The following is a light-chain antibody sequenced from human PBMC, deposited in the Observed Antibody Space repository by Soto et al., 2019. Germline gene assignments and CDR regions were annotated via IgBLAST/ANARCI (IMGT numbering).Light chain of an antibody. CDR2: GVS. V-gene: IGLV2-14*01. CDR1: SSDVGGYKY. J-gene: IGLJ2*01. CDR3: TSYTSSATGV. Sequence: QSALTQPASVSGSPGQSITISCTGTSSDVGGYKYVSWYQQHPGRTPKLIIYGVSNRPSGVSNRFSGSKSGNTASLTISGLQPEDEADYYCTSYTSSATGVFGGGTKLTVL.